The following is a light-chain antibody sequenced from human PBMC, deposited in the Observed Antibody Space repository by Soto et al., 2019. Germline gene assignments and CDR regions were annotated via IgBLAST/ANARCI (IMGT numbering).Light chain of an antibody. V-gene: IGLV2-14*03. J-gene: IGLJ1*01. CDR3: SSYSSSGTLYV. CDR1: SSDVGDYNY. CDR2: DVI. Sequence: QSALTQPASVSGSPGQSITISCTGSSSDVGDYNYVAWYQQHPDKAPKLMIFDVISRPSGVSNRFSGSKSGSTASLTISGLQAEDEADYFCSSYSSSGTLYVFGTGTKVTVL.